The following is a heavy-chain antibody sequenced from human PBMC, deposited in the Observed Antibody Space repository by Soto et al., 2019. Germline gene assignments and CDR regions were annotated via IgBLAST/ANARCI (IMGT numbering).Heavy chain of an antibody. CDR3: ASTPVTGRYSFYGMDA. J-gene: IGHJ6*02. D-gene: IGHD4-4*01. V-gene: IGHV1-69*01. Sequence: QVQPVQSGSEVKKPGSSVRVSCKTGSFYAVSWVRHAPGQGLEWMGGLIPVFDTPSYAQKFQGRVTITADESNSTAYMELSSLRSEDTALYYCASTPVTGRYSFYGMDAWDQGIAVTVSS. CDR2: LIPVFDTP. CDR1: SFYA.